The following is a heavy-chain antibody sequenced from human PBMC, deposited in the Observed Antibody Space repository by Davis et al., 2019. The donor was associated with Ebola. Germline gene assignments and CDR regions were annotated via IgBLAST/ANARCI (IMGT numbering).Heavy chain of an antibody. J-gene: IGHJ4*02. CDR3: AREVGTPATF. CDR2: ISSSGSTI. V-gene: IGHV3-11*01. CDR1: GFTFSDYY. Sequence: GGSLRLSCAASGFTFSDYYMSWIRQAPGKGLEWVSYISSSGSTIYYADSVKGRFSSSRDNAQNFLFLQMNSLRVDDTAVYYCAREVGTPATFWGQGTLVTVSS. D-gene: IGHD2-21*02.